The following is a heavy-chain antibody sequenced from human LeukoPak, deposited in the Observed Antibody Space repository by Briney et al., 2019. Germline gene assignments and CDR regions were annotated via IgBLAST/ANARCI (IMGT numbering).Heavy chain of an antibody. CDR2: VKQDGSEK. D-gene: IGHD3-22*01. Sequence: GGSLRLSCAASGFSFSSYWMSWVRQAPGKGLEWVGNVKQDGSEKYYVDFVKGRFTISRDNAKNSLYLQMNSLRAEDTAVYYCVRYYYDSSGLYYFDYWGQGTLVTVSS. CDR1: GFSFSSYW. J-gene: IGHJ4*02. V-gene: IGHV3-7*03. CDR3: VRYYYDSSGLYYFDY.